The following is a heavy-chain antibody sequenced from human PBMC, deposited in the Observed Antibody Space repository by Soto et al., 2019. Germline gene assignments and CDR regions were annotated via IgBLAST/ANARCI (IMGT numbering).Heavy chain of an antibody. CDR3: AKAEVPAAMLYYFDY. CDR1: GFTFSSYG. CDR2: ISYDGGNK. D-gene: IGHD2-2*01. V-gene: IGHV3-30*18. J-gene: IGHJ4*02. Sequence: GGSLRLSCAASGFTFSSYGMHWVRQAPGKGLEWVAVISYDGGNKYYADSVKGRFTISRDNSKNTLYLQMNSLRAEGTAVYYCAKAEVPAAMLYYFDYWGQGTLVTVSS.